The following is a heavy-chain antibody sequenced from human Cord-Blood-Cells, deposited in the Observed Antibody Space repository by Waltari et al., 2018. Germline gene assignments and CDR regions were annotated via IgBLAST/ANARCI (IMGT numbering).Heavy chain of an antibody. CDR2: IYYSGST. V-gene: IGHV4-31*03. Sequence: QVQLQESGPGLVKPSQTLSLTCTVSVGPISSGGYYWSCIRQHPGKGLEWIGYIYYSGSTYYNPSLKSRVTISVDTSKNQFSLKLSSVTAADTAVYYCARVRNYDILTGYMYYFDYWGQGTLVTVSS. CDR1: VGPISSGGYY. J-gene: IGHJ4*02. CDR3: ARVRNYDILTGYMYYFDY. D-gene: IGHD3-9*01.